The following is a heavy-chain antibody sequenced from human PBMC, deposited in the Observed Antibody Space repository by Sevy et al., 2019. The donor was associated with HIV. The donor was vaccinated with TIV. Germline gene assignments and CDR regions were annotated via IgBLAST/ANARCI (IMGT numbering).Heavy chain of an antibody. CDR2: IKSKSDGGTT. V-gene: IGHV3-15*01. J-gene: IGHJ1*01. CDR3: TTDTGVRFQH. CDR1: GFTFNSAW. Sequence: GGSLRLSCTASGFTFNSAWMSWVRQAPGKGLEWVGRIKSKSDGGTTDYGAPVKGRFTTSRDDSKKTLYLQMNRLKTEDTSVYYGTTDTGVRFQHWGQGTLVTVSS. D-gene: IGHD1-1*01.